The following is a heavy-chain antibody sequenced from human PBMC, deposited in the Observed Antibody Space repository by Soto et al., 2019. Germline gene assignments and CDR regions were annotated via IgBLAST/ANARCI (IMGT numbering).Heavy chain of an antibody. D-gene: IGHD2-2*01. CDR2: ITGGGGGRT. Sequence: ETLSLTCTVSGGSISSYYWSWVRQAPGKGLEWVSTITGGGGGRTNYADSVKGRFTISRDNSKNTLYLQMNSLRAEDTAVYYCAKQPASIRTFDYWGQGALVTVSS. CDR3: AKQPASIRTFDY. CDR1: GGSISSYY. V-gene: IGHV3-23*01. J-gene: IGHJ4*02.